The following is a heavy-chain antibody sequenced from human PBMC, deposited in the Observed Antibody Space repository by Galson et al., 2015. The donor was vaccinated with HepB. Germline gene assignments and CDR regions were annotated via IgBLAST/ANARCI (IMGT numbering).Heavy chain of an antibody. CDR2: MNPNSGGT. J-gene: IGHJ4*02. D-gene: IGHD5-24*01. Sequence: SVKVSCKASGYTFTANYIHWVRQAPGQGLEWMAWMNPNSGGTNCAEKFQGRVTLTRDTSISTAYMELTRLTSDDTAIYYCARTLTWKDGYNFFYWGQGTLVTVSS. CDR3: ARTLTWKDGYNFFY. V-gene: IGHV1-2*02. CDR1: GYTFTANY.